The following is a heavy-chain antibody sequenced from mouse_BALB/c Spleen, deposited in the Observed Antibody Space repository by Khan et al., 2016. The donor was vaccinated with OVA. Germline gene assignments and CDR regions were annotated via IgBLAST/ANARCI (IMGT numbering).Heavy chain of an antibody. D-gene: IGHD1-1*02. Sequence: QVQLQQSGAELVRPGVSLKISCKASGYTFTDYAMHWVKQRHAKSLEWIGVISTNYDDADYNQKYKGKASMTVDRSSSTVHMELARLTSEGSASYYCGRGGKFAYWGQGTLVTVSA. J-gene: IGHJ3*01. CDR2: ISTNYDDA. CDR1: GYTFTDYA. V-gene: IGHV1S137*01. CDR3: GRGGKFAY.